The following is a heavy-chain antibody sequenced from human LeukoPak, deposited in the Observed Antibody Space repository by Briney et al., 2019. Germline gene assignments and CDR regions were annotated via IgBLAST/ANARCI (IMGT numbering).Heavy chain of an antibody. CDR1: GYTFTSYG. V-gene: IGHV1-18*01. Sequence: ASVKVSCKASGYTFTSYGISWVRQAPGQGLEWMGWISAYNGNTNYAQKLQGRVTMTTHTSTSTAYMELSSLRSEDTAVYYCARDRISGGAFDIWGQGTMVTVSS. D-gene: IGHD2-15*01. J-gene: IGHJ3*02. CDR3: ARDRISGGAFDI. CDR2: ISAYNGNT.